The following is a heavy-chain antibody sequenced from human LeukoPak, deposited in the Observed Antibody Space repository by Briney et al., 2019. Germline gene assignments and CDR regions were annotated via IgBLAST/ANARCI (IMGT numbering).Heavy chain of an antibody. Sequence: GGSLRLSCAASGFTFSSYGMHWVRQAPGKGLEWVANIKQDGSEKYYVDSVKGRFTISRDNAKNSLYLQMNSLRAEDTAVYYCARDTPGFWSGFSDYWGQGTLVTVSS. D-gene: IGHD3-3*01. CDR1: GFTFSSYG. V-gene: IGHV3-7*01. J-gene: IGHJ4*02. CDR3: ARDTPGFWSGFSDY. CDR2: IKQDGSEK.